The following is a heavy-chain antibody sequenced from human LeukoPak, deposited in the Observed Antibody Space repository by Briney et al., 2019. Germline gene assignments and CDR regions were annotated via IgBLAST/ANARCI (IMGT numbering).Heavy chain of an antibody. CDR3: AREEVPAASLDY. CDR2: IWYDGSNK. J-gene: IGHJ4*02. Sequence: GRSLRLSCAASGFTFSSYGMHWVRQAPGKGLEWVAVIWYDGSNKYYADSVKGQFTISRDNSKNTLYLQMNSLRAEDTAVYYCAREEVPAASLDYWGQGTLVTVSS. D-gene: IGHD2-2*01. V-gene: IGHV3-33*01. CDR1: GFTFSSYG.